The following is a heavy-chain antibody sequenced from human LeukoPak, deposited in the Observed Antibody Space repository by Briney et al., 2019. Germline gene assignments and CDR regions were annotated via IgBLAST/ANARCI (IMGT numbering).Heavy chain of an antibody. D-gene: IGHD2-8*02. CDR3: ARASGVLPSFKWANWFDT. CDR2: IHYSGST. Sequence: SETLSLTCTVSGGSIRTSDYYWAWIRQPPGRGLEWIGTIHYSGSTFYKPPLKSRLTVSADTSRNQFYMKLSSVTAADTAVYYCARASGVLPSFKWANWFDTWGQGSLVTVSS. CDR1: GGSIRTSDYY. J-gene: IGHJ5*02. V-gene: IGHV4-39*01.